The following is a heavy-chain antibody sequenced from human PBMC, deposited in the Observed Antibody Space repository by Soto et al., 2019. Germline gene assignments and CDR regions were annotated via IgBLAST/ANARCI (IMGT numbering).Heavy chain of an antibody. D-gene: IGHD5-12*01. CDR1: GFTFSSYS. CDR2: ISSSSSYI. V-gene: IGHV3-21*01. CDR3: ARDLPRWLQQRGPDD. J-gene: IGHJ4*02. Sequence: GGSLRLSCAASGFTFSSYSMNWVRQAPGKGLEWVSSISSSSSYIYYADSVKGRFTISRDNAKNSLYLQMNSLRAEDTAVYYCARDLPRWLQQRGPDDWGQGTLVTVSS.